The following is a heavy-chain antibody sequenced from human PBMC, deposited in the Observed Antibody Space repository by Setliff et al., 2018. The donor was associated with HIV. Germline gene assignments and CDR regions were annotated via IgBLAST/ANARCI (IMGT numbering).Heavy chain of an antibody. Sequence: GESLKLSCKGSGYSFTTYWSGWVRQMPGKGLEWMGMIYPGDSDTRYSPSFQGQVTISADKSISTAYLQWSSLKASDTAMYYCARLLMPRGFSYGSYYYYGMDVWGQGTAVTVSS. CDR1: GYSFTTYW. D-gene: IGHD5-18*01. V-gene: IGHV5-51*01. CDR3: ARLLMPRGFSYGSYYYYGMDV. J-gene: IGHJ6*02. CDR2: IYPGDSDT.